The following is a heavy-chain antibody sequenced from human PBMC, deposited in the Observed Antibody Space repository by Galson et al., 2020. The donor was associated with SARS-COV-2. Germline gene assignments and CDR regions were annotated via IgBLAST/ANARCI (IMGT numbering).Heavy chain of an antibody. CDR2: IFYSGFT. J-gene: IGHJ4*02. CDR1: GDSITSDESY. CDR3: AGGLGGDY. Sequence: SETLSLTCTVSGDSITSDESYWSWIRQHPGRGLEWIGYIFYSGFTYYSPSFKSRVTMSLDTSKNQFSLELKSVTAADTAVYYCAGGLGGDYWGPGTLVTVSS. V-gene: IGHV4-31*03. D-gene: IGHD1-26*01.